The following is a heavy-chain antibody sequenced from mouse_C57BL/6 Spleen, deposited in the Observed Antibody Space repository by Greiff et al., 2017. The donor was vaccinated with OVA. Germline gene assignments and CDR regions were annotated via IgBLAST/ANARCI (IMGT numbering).Heavy chain of an antibody. CDR2: ISSGGDYI. CDR3: TRAFCYGSSFDY. CDR1: GFTFSSYA. D-gene: IGHD1-1*01. J-gene: IGHJ2*01. Sequence: EVMLVESGEGLVKPGGSLKLSCAASGFTFSSYAMSWVRQTPEKRLEWVAYISSGGDYIYYADTVKGRFTISRDNARNTLYLQMSSLKSEDTAMYYCTRAFCYGSSFDYWGQGTTLTVSS. V-gene: IGHV5-9-1*02.